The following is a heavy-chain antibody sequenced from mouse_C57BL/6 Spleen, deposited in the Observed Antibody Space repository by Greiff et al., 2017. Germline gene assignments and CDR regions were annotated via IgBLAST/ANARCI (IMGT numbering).Heavy chain of an antibody. J-gene: IGHJ4*01. V-gene: IGHV1-52*01. CDR2: IDPSDSET. Sequence: QVQLQQPGAELVRPGSSVKLSCKASGYTFTSYWMHWVKQRPIQGLEWIGNIDPSDSETHYNQKFKDKATLTVYKSSSTAYMQLSSLTSEDSAVYYCARERVTTRAMDYWGQGTSVTVSS. CDR1: GYTFTSYW. D-gene: IGHD2-3*01. CDR3: ARERVTTRAMDY.